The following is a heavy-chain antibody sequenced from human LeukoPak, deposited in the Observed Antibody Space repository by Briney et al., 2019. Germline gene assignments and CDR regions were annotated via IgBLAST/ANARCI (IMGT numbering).Heavy chain of an antibody. Sequence: PGGSLRLSCAASGFSFRSCWMHWVRQAPGKELVWVSRINGDGSTTNYADSVRGRFTISRDNAKNTLYLQMNSLRADDSAVYFCASPVGGYYPPVEAFDVWGQGTMVTVSS. CDR3: ASPVGGYYPPVEAFDV. D-gene: IGHD3-3*01. CDR1: GFSFRSCW. J-gene: IGHJ3*01. V-gene: IGHV3-74*01. CDR2: INGDGSTT.